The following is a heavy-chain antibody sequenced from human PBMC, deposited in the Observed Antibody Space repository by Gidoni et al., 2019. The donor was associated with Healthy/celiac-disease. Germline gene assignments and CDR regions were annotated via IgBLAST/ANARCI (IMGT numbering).Heavy chain of an antibody. CDR1: GFTFSSYS. D-gene: IGHD3-22*01. CDR2: ISSSSSYI. CDR3: ARGGDSSGYYYEY. J-gene: IGHJ4*02. Sequence: EVQLVESGGGLVKPGGSLRLSCAASGFTFSSYSMNWVRQAPGKGLEWVSSISSSSSYIYYADSVKGRFTISRDNAKNSLYLQMNSLRAEDTAVYYCARGGDSSGYYYEYWGQGTLVTVSS. V-gene: IGHV3-21*01.